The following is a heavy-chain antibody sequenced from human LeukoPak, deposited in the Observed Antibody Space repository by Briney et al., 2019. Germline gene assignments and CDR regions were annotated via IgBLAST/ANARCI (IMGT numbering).Heavy chain of an antibody. V-gene: IGHV4-39*01. CDR2: IYYTGRT. Sequence: SETLSLTCTVSGGSTSSSSYYWGWIRQPPGKGLEWIGNIYYTGRTYYNPSLKGRVTISVDTSKNQFSLKLSSVSAADTAVYYCARLYYYDSSGPPLWGQGTLVTVSS. D-gene: IGHD3-22*01. CDR3: ARLYYYDSSGPPL. CDR1: GGSTSSSSYY. J-gene: IGHJ4*02.